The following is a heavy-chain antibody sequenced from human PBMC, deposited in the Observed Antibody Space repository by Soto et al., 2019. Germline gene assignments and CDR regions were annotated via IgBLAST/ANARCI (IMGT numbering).Heavy chain of an antibody. CDR1: GGTFSSYA. CDR3: ARSKRRLQFHDY. Sequence: QVQLVQSGAEVKKPGSSVKVSCKASGGTFSSYAISWVRQAPGQGLEWMGGIIPIFGTANYAQKFQGRVTIXAXVSTSTAYMELSSLRSEDTAVYSCARSKRRLQFHDYWGQGTLVTVSS. CDR2: IIPIFGTA. D-gene: IGHD6-25*01. J-gene: IGHJ4*02. V-gene: IGHV1-69*12.